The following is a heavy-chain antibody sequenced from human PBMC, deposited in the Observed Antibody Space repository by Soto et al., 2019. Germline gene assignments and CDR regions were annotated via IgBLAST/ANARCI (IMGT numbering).Heavy chain of an antibody. CDR2: MSAYNGNT. J-gene: IGHJ6*01. D-gene: IGHD3-10*01. V-gene: IGHV1-18*04. Sequence: SVKVSCKASGYTFTSYGISWVRQAPGQGLEWMGWMSAYNGNTNYAQKLQGRLTMTTDTSTSTAYMELRSLRSDHTAVYYCARGFIDPFRVQTNGMDFWGRGTTVTLS. CDR1: GYTFTSYG. CDR3: ARGFIDPFRVQTNGMDF.